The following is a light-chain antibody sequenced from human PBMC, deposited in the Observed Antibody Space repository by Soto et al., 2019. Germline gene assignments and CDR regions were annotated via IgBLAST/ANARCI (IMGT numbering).Light chain of an antibody. J-gene: IGLJ1*01. CDR2: GVS. CDR3: SSYRSSTNLYV. Sequence: QSVRSHPGSVSWSPGHSVTISSTGISGDIGTYNYVSWYRQHPGKAPIFIIYGVSNRPSGVSSRFSGSRSGNTASLTISGLQAEDEAEYYCSSYRSSTNLYVFGTGTKVTVL. CDR1: SGDIGTYNY. V-gene: IGLV2-14*01.